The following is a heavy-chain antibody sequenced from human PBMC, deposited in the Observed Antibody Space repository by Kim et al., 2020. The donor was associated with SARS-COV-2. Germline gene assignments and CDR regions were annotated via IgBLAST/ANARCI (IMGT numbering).Heavy chain of an antibody. D-gene: IGHD6-19*01. V-gene: IGHV3-33*08. CDR3: ARELGSGQSLLAH. CDR1: GFSFSTYG. Sequence: GGSLRLSCAASGFSFSTYGMHWVRQAPGKGLEWVAVIWYDGSNKYYADSVKGRFTMSRDNSKNTLYLQMNSLRTEDTAVYYCARELGSGQSLLAHWGQGILVTVSS. J-gene: IGHJ4*02. CDR2: IWYDGSNK.